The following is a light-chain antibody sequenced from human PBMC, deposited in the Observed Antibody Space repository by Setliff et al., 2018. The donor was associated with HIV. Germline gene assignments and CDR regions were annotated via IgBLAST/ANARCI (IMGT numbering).Light chain of an antibody. J-gene: IGLJ1*01. CDR1: SRDVGGYNY. V-gene: IGLV2-14*01. CDR2: EVT. Sequence: QSALTQPPSASGSPGQSVTISCTGTSRDVGGYNYVSWYQQHPGKAPKLMIYEVTDRPSGVSNRFSGSKSGNTASLTISGLQAEDEADYYCSSYTSSIPYVFGTGTKVTVL. CDR3: SSYTSSIPYV.